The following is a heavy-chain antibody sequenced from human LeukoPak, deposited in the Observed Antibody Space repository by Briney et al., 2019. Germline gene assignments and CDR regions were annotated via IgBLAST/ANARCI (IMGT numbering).Heavy chain of an antibody. Sequence: SETLSLTCTVSGGSISSGAYYWGWIRQHPGKGLEYIGYIYYSGSTYYNPSLRSRVTISVDTSKNQFSLKLSSVTAADTAVYYCVRENYFDYWGQGTLVTVSS. J-gene: IGHJ4*02. V-gene: IGHV4-31*03. CDR2: IYYSGST. CDR1: GGSISSGAYY. CDR3: VRENYFDY.